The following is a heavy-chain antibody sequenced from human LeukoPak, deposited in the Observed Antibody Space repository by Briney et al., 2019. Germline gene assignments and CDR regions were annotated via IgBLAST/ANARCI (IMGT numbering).Heavy chain of an antibody. J-gene: IGHJ4*02. D-gene: IGHD3-22*01. V-gene: IGHV4-39*01. CDR2: IYYSGST. Sequence: SETLSLTCTVSGGSISSSSYYWGWIRQPPGKGLEWIGSIYYSGSTYYNPSLKSRVTISVDTSKNQFSLKLSSVTAADTAVYYCARRHYYDSSGYYYHFDCWGQGTLVTVSS. CDR1: GGSISSSSYY. CDR3: ARRHYYDSSGYYYHFDC.